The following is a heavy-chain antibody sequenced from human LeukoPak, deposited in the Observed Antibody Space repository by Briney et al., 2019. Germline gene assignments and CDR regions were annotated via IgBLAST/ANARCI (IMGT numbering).Heavy chain of an antibody. V-gene: IGHV3-11*06. J-gene: IGHJ4*02. Sequence: GGSLRLSRAASGFTFSDYYMSWIRQSPGKGLEWVSSISSSSSYIYYADSVKGRFTISRDNAKNSLYLQMNSLRAEDTAVYYCARGYVVPAALSLGYWGQGTLVTVSS. CDR2: ISSSSSYI. CDR1: GFTFSDYY. D-gene: IGHD2-2*01. CDR3: ARGYVVPAALSLGY.